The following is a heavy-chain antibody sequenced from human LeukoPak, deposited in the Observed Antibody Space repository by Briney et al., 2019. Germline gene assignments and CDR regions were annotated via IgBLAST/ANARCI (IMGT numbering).Heavy chain of an antibody. J-gene: IGHJ3*02. CDR1: GGSISSGSYY. CDR3: ARVVIMVRGVIAYDAFDI. Sequence: SETLSLTCTVSGGSISSGSYYWSWIRQPAGKGLEWIERIYTSGSTNYNPSLKSRVTISVDTSKNQFSLKLSSVTAADTAVYYCARVVIMVRGVIAYDAFDIWGQGTMVTVSS. V-gene: IGHV4-61*02. CDR2: IYTSGST. D-gene: IGHD3-10*01.